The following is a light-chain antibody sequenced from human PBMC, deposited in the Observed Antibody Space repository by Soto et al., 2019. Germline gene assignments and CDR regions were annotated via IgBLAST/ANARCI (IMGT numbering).Light chain of an antibody. J-gene: IGLJ2*01. V-gene: IGLV2-8*01. Sequence: QSALTQPPSASGSPGQSVTISCTGTSSDVGGYNYVSWYQQHPGKAPKLMIYEVSKRPSGVPDRFSGSKSGNTASLTVSGFRAKDGVDNSGGHLEGSTVVFGGGPSSPS. CDR1: SSDVGGYNY. CDR3: GHLEGSTVV. CDR2: EVS.